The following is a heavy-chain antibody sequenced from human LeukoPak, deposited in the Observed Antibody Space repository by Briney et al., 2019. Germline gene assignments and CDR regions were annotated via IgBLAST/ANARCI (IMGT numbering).Heavy chain of an antibody. V-gene: IGHV3-48*03. CDR3: ARDLGTAENY. J-gene: IGHJ4*02. CDR1: GFTFSSYE. Sequence: GGSLRLSCAASGFTFSSYEMNWVRQAPGKGLEWVSYISSSGSTIYCADSVKGRFTISRDNAKNSLYLQMNSLRAEDTAVYYCARDLGTAENYWGQGTLVTVSS. CDR2: ISSSGSTI. D-gene: IGHD1-1*01.